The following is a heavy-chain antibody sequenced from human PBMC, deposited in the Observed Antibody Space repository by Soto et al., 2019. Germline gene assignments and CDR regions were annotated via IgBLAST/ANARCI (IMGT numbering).Heavy chain of an antibody. D-gene: IGHD2-21*02. J-gene: IGHJ4*02. CDR2: LYHTGNT. CDR1: GGSTTSGGYS. Sequence: SETLSLTCAVSGGSTTSGGYSWSWIRQPPGKGLEWIGYLYHTGNTYYNPSLETRVTISVDRSKNQFSLELTSVTAADTAIYYCARFRGTAILDYWGQGTLVTVSS. V-gene: IGHV4-30-2*01. CDR3: ARFRGTAILDY.